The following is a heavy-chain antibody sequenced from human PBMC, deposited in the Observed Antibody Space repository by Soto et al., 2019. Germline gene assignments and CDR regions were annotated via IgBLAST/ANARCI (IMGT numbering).Heavy chain of an antibody. CDR2: INHSGST. CDR1: GGSFSGYY. J-gene: IGHJ4*02. CDR3: ARVGELPLDY. D-gene: IGHD1-26*01. Sequence: SETLSLTCAVYGGSFSGYYWSWIRQPPGKGLEWIGEINHSGSTNYNPSLKSRVTISVDTSKNQFSLKLSSVTAADTAVYYCARVGELPLDYWGQGTLVTVSS. V-gene: IGHV4-34*01.